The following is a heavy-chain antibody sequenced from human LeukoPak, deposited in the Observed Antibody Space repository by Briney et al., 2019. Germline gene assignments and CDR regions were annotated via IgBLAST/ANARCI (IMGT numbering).Heavy chain of an antibody. CDR2: INPNSGGT. CDR1: GYTFTSYG. D-gene: IGHD3-22*01. V-gene: IGHV1-2*02. Sequence: GASVKVSCKASGYTFTSYGISWVRQAPGQGLEWMGWINPNSGGTNYAQKFQGRVTMTRDTSISTAYMELSRLRSDDTAVYYCARFPFPYDSSGGSYWGQGTLVTVSS. J-gene: IGHJ4*02. CDR3: ARFPFPYDSSGGSY.